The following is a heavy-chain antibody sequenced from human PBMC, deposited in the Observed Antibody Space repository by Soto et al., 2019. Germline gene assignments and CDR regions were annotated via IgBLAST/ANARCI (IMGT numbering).Heavy chain of an antibody. D-gene: IGHD5-18*01. Sequence: QVQLQQWGAGLLKPSETLSLTCAVYGGSFSGYYWSWIRQPPGKGLEWIGEINHSGSTNYNPSLKSRVTISVDTSKNQFSLKLSSVTAADTAVYYCARGRGYSYGYSDYWGQGTLVTVSS. CDR1: GGSFSGYY. CDR3: ARGRGYSYGYSDY. J-gene: IGHJ4*02. V-gene: IGHV4-34*01. CDR2: INHSGST.